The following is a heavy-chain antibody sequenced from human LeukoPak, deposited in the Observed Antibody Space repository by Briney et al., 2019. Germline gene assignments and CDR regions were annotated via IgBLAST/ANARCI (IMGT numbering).Heavy chain of an antibody. V-gene: IGHV4-39*07. CDR2: IYYSGST. CDR3: ARVSTTYYYGSGSYSHFDY. J-gene: IGHJ4*02. D-gene: IGHD3-10*01. CDR1: GGSVSSSGYY. Sequence: PSETLSLTCTVSGGSVSSSGYYWGWIRQPPGKGLGWIGSIYYSGSTYYNPSLKSRVTISVDTSKNQFSLKLSSVTAADTAVYYCARVSTTYYYGSGSYSHFDYWGQGTLVTVSS.